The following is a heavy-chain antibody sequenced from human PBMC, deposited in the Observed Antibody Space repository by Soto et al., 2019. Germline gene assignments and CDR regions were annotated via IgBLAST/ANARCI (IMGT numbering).Heavy chain of an antibody. J-gene: IGHJ6*03. CDR3: ARWMNYYGSGSYYNPLDYYYYYMDV. Sequence: SETLSLTCTVSGGSISSYYWSWIRQPPGKGLEWIGYIYYSGSTNYNPSLKSRVTISVDTSKNQFSLKLSSVTAADTAVYYCARWMNYYGSGSYYNPLDYYYYYMDVWGKGTTVTVSS. CDR1: GGSISSYY. V-gene: IGHV4-59*01. D-gene: IGHD3-10*01. CDR2: IYYSGST.